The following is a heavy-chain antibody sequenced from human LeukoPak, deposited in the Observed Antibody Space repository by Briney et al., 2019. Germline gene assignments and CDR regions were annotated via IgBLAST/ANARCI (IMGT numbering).Heavy chain of an antibody. CDR2: IKSETDGGTT. J-gene: IGHJ4*02. V-gene: IGHV3-15*01. Sequence: PGGSLRLSCVASGFTFNNAWMSWVRQAPGRGLEWVGRIKSETDGGTTDYVAPVKGRFTISRDDSKHTLYLQVNSLKTEDTGVYHCMTGTWRSFSCWGQGTLVTVSS. D-gene: IGHD1-1*01. CDR3: MTGTWRSFSC. CDR1: GFTFNNAW.